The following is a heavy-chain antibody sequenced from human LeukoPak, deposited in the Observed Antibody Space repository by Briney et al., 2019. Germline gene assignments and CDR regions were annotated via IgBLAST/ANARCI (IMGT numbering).Heavy chain of an antibody. V-gene: IGHV3-7*01. J-gene: IGHJ4*02. Sequence: GGSLRLSCAAAGISFRDYWMSLVRQAPGKGLEWVADMSPDGSDKTYVDSVKGRLTISRDNAKQSLYLQMDSLTAEDTAVYYCVTSWCRQQRDYWGQGTLVTVSS. CDR2: MSPDGSDK. D-gene: IGHD2-8*01. CDR1: GISFRDYW. CDR3: VTSWCRQQRDY.